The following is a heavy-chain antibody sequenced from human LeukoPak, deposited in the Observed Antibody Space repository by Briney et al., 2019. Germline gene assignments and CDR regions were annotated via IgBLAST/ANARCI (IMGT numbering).Heavy chain of an antibody. Sequence: SETLSLTCAVYGGSFSGYYWSWIRQPPGKGLEWIGYIYYSGSTNYNPSLKSRVTISVDTSKNQFSLKLSSVTAADTAVYYCASSNYYDSSGYYENWGQGTLVTVSS. CDR3: ASSNYYDSSGYYEN. V-gene: IGHV4-59*01. D-gene: IGHD3-22*01. J-gene: IGHJ4*02. CDR2: IYYSGST. CDR1: GGSFSGYY.